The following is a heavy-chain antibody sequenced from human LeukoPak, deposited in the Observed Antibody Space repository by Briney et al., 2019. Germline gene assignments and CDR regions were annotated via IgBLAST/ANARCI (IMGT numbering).Heavy chain of an antibody. CDR1: GFTFSSYS. CDR2: IKEDGNEN. V-gene: IGHV3-7*01. J-gene: IGHJ4*02. Sequence: GGSLRLSCAASGFTFSSYSMSWVRQAPGKGLEWVASIKEDGNENYYVDSVKGRFTISRDNSKNTLYLQMNSLRAEDTAVYYCARDSTGCSSTSCYTAVDYWGQGTLVTVSS. D-gene: IGHD2-2*02. CDR3: ARDSTGCSSTSCYTAVDY.